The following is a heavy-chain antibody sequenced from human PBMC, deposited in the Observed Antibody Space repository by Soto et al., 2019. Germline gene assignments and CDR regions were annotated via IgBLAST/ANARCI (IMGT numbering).Heavy chain of an antibody. J-gene: IGHJ4*02. Sequence: QVQLVESGGGVVQPGRSLRLSCAASGFTFSNYGMHWVRQAPGKGLEWVAVISYDGSNKYYADSVKGRFTISRDNSKNTLYLQMNSLRAEDTAVYYCAKGGYAYANDYWGQGTLVTVSS. V-gene: IGHV3-30*18. CDR2: ISYDGSNK. CDR3: AKGGYAYANDY. D-gene: IGHD5-12*01. CDR1: GFTFSNYG.